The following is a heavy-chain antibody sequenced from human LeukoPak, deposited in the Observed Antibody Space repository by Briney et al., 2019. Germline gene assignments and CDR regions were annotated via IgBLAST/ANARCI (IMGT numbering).Heavy chain of an antibody. Sequence: ASVKVSCKASGYTLTGYYMHWVRQAPGQGLEWMGWINPNSGGTNYAQKFQGRVTMTRDTSISTAYMELSRLRSDDTAVYYCARQDYYGSGSYYMFYWFDPWGQGTLVTVSS. V-gene: IGHV1-2*02. J-gene: IGHJ5*02. D-gene: IGHD3-10*01. CDR3: ARQDYYGSGSYYMFYWFDP. CDR1: GYTLTGYY. CDR2: INPNSGGT.